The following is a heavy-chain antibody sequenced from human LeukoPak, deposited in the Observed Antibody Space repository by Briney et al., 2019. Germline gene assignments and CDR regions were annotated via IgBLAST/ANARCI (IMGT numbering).Heavy chain of an antibody. CDR2: ISGSGGST. V-gene: IGHV3-23*01. J-gene: IGHJ4*02. D-gene: IGHD3-9*01. CDR1: GFTFSSYA. Sequence: SGGSLRLSCAASGFTFSSYAMSWFRQAPGKGLEWVSAISGSGGSTYYADSVKGRFTISRDNSKNTLYLQMNSLRAEDTAVYYCAKSLVISHPFDYWGQGTLVTVSS. CDR3: AKSLVISHPFDY.